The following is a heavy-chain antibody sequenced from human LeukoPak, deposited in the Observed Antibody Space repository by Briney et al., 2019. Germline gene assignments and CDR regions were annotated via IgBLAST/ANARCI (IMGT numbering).Heavy chain of an antibody. CDR3: ARVTQRKNYYFDY. CDR2: IYYSGST. V-gene: IGHV4-59*01. CDR1: GGSISSYY. Sequence: SETLSLTCTVSGGSISSYYWSWIRQPPGKGLEWIGYIYYSGSTNYNPSLKSRVTISVDTSKNQFSLKLSSVTAADTAVYYCARVTQRKNYYFDYWGQGTLVTGPS. J-gene: IGHJ4*02.